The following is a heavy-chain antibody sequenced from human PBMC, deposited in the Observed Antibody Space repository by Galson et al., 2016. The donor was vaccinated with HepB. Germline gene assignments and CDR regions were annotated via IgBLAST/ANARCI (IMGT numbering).Heavy chain of an antibody. J-gene: IGHJ5*02. CDR1: GFTFITSV. D-gene: IGHD6-13*01. Sequence: SLRLSCAASGFTFITSVMSWVRQTPGKGLEWVSSFRGRANTQYADSVRGRFPASSDDSKGTLFLQMNRLTADDPAVYYCVKDRPYGTGWYGCSESWGQGTLVIVSS. CDR3: VKDRPYGTGWYGCSES. V-gene: IGHV3-23*01. CDR2: FRGRANT.